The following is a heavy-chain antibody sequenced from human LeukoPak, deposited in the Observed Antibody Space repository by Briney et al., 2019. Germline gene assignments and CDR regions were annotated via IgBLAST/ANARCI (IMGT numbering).Heavy chain of an antibody. Sequence: PGGSLRLSCAASGFTFSNYDMHWVRQATGKGLEWVSGIGTAGDIYYAGSVKGRFTISRENAKNSLYLQMNSLRAGDTAVYYCARTTRVGAVDYWGQGTLVTVSS. CDR2: IGTAGDI. J-gene: IGHJ4*02. V-gene: IGHV3-13*01. CDR1: GFTFSNYD. D-gene: IGHD1-26*01. CDR3: ARTTRVGAVDY.